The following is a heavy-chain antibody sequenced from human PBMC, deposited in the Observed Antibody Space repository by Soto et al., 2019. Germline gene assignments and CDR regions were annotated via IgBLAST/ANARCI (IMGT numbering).Heavy chain of an antibody. J-gene: IGHJ4*02. CDR1: GGSFSGYY. CDR3: ARKGEQLASVDFDY. Sequence: PSETLSLTCAVYGGSFSGYYWSWIRQPPGKGLEWIGEINHSGSTNYNPSLKSRVTISVDTSKNQFSLKLSSVTAADTAVYYCARKGEQLASVDFDYWGQGTLVT. D-gene: IGHD6-6*01. V-gene: IGHV4-34*01. CDR2: INHSGST.